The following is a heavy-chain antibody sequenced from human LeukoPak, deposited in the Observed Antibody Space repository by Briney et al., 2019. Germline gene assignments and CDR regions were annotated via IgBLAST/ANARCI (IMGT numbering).Heavy chain of an antibody. CDR2: ISGGGDST. J-gene: IGHJ3*02. CDR1: GFTFSSYE. CDR3: ARRYASGTFDAFDI. V-gene: IGHV3-23*01. Sequence: GGSLRLSCAASGFTFSSYEMNWVRQAPGKGLECVSLISGGGDSTSYTDSVKGRFTISRDNSRDTLYLQMNSLRVEDTAVYYCARRYASGTFDAFDIWGQGTMVTVSS. D-gene: IGHD3-10*01.